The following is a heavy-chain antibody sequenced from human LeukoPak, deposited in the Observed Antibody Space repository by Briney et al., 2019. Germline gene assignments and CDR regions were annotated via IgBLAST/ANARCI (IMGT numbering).Heavy chain of an antibody. D-gene: IGHD2-2*01. CDR2: INWNGGST. CDR3: ARRTGYCSSTSCRPFDY. CDR1: EFSVSGNY. Sequence: GGSLRLSCTASEFSVSGNYMNWVRQAPGKGLEWVSGINWNGGSTGYADSVKGRFTISRDNAKNSLYLQMNSLRAEDTALYYCARRTGYCSSTSCRPFDYWGQGTLVTVSS. V-gene: IGHV3-20*04. J-gene: IGHJ4*02.